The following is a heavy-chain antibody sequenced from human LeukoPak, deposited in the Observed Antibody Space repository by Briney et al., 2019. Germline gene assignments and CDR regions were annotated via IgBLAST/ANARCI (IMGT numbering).Heavy chain of an antibody. CDR2: ISSSGSTI. D-gene: IGHD3-10*01. Sequence: GGSLRLSCAASGFTFSSYEMNWVRQAPGKGLEWVSYISSSGSTIYYADSVKGRFTISRDNAKNSLYLQMNSLRAEDTAVYYCARDLYYGSADHWGQETLVTVSA. CDR1: GFTFSSYE. J-gene: IGHJ4*02. V-gene: IGHV3-48*03. CDR3: ARDLYYGSADH.